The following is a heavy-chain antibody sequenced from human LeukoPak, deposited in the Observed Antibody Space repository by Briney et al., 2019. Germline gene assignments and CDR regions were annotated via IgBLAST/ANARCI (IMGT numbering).Heavy chain of an antibody. CDR2: ISSSSSSI. J-gene: IGHJ4*02. D-gene: IGHD1-26*01. Sequence: GGSLRLSCAASGFTFSSYSMNWVRQAPGKGLEWVSSISSSSSSIYYADSVKGRFTISRDNAKNSLYLQMDSLRAEDTAVYYCARNVGAIPVFDYWGQGTLVTVAS. CDR3: ARNVGAIPVFDY. V-gene: IGHV3-21*01. CDR1: GFTFSSYS.